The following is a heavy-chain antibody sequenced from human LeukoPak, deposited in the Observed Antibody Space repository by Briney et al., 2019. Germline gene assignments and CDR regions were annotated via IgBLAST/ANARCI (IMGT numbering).Heavy chain of an antibody. CDR3: ARDGSQYQLLTYYYYYYGMDV. D-gene: IGHD2-2*01. Sequence: SVKVSCTASGGTFSSYAISWVRQAPGQGLEWMGGIIPIFGTANYAQKFQGRVTMTTDTSTSTAYMELRSLRSDDTAVYYCARDGSQYQLLTYYYYYYGMDVWGQGTTVTVSS. V-gene: IGHV1-69*05. J-gene: IGHJ6*02. CDR1: GGTFSSYA. CDR2: IIPIFGTA.